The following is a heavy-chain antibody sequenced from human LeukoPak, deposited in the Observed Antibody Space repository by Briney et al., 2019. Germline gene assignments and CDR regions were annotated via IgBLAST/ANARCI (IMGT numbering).Heavy chain of an antibody. J-gene: IGHJ5*02. CDR2: IYDSKNA. CDR1: GCSISRSSNG. Sequence: SETLSLTCTVSGCSISRSSNGWGWVRQPPGKGLETIVTIYDSKNAFYNPALTSLVTISLETSGYPYSLSLSSVTGADTAVYYCARRDYGVSFHPWGHGTLVTASS. V-gene: IGHV4-39*01. CDR3: ARRDYGVSFHP. D-gene: IGHD3-16*01.